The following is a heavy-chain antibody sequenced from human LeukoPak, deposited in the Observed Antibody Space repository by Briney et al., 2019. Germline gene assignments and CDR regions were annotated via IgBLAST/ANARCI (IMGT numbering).Heavy chain of an antibody. V-gene: IGHV3-7*01. D-gene: IGHD6-13*01. J-gene: IGHJ4*02. CDR3: ARDTDSSPLQGAKYFDY. CDR1: GFTFSSYW. Sequence: GGSLRLSCAASGFTFSSYWMSWVRQAPGKGLEWVANIKQDGSEKYYVDSVKGRFTISRDNAKNSLYLQMNSLRAEDTAVYYCARDTDSSPLQGAKYFDYWGQGTLVTVSS. CDR2: IKQDGSEK.